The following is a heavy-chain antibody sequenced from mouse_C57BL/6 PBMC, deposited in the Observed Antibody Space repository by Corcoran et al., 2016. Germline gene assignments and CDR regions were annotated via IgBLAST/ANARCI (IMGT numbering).Heavy chain of an antibody. J-gene: IGHJ1*03. V-gene: IGHV1-26*01. CDR3: ARYYYGGYFDV. D-gene: IGHD1-1*01. CDR2: INPNNGGT. Sequence: EVQLQQSGPELVKPGASVKISCKASGYTFTDYYMNWVKQSHGKSLEWIGDINPNNGGTSYNQKFKGKATLTVDKSSSTAYMELHSLTSEDSAVYYCARYYYGGYFDVWGTGTTVTVSS. CDR1: GYTFTDYY.